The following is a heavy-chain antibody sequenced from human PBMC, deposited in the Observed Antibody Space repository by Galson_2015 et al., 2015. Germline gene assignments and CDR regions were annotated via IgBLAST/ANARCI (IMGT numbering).Heavy chain of an antibody. CDR3: ARSCSGGSCYEGDY. CDR2: IYTSGST. J-gene: IGHJ4*02. Sequence: TLSLTCTVSGGSISSGSYYWSWIRPPAGKGLEWIGRIYTSGSTNYNPSLKSRVTISVDTSKNQFSLKLSSVTAADTAVYYCARSCSGGSCYEGDYWGQGTLVTVSS. D-gene: IGHD2-15*01. CDR1: GGSISSGSYY. V-gene: IGHV4-61*02.